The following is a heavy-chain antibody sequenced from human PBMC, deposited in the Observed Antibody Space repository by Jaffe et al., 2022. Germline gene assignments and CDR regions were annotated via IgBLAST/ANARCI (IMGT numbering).Heavy chain of an antibody. CDR1: GFTFSSYE. D-gene: IGHD4-17*01. V-gene: IGHV3-48*03. CDR3: ARAYGDYPSPPFCGWYFDL. CDR2: ISSSGSTI. Sequence: EVQLVESGGGLVQPGGSLRLSCAASGFTFSSYEMNWVRQAPGKGLEWVSYISSSGSTIYYADSVKGRFTISRDNAKNSLYLQMNSLRAEDTAVYYCARAYGDYPSPPFCGWYFDLWGRGTLVTVSS. J-gene: IGHJ2*01.